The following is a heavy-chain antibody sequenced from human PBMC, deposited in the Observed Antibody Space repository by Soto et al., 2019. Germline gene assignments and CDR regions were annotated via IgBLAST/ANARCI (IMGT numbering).Heavy chain of an antibody. V-gene: IGHV1-18*01. J-gene: IGHJ5*02. CDR3: AGAPGDCSSTSCYNWFDP. Sequence: ASVKVSCKASGYTSTSYGISWVRQAPGQGLEWMGWISAYNGNTNYAQKLQGRVTMTTDTSTSTAYMELRSLRSDDTAVYYCAGAPGDCSSTSCYNWFDPWGQGTLVTVSS. D-gene: IGHD2-2*01. CDR2: ISAYNGNT. CDR1: GYTSTSYG.